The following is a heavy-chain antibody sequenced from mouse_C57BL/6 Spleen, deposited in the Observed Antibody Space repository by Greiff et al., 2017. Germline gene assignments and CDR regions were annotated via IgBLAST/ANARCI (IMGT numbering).Heavy chain of an antibody. CDR3: ANCPWFAF. CDR1: GYTFTSYW. D-gene: IGHD4-1*01. V-gene: IGHV1-55*01. Sequence: VQLQQPGAELVKPGASVKMSCKASGYTFTSYWITWVKQRPGQGLEWIGDIYPGSGSTNYNEKYKSKATLTVDTSSSTAYMQLCSLTSEDAAVYFCANCPWFAFWGRGSLVCVSA. J-gene: IGHJ3*01. CDR2: IYPGSGST.